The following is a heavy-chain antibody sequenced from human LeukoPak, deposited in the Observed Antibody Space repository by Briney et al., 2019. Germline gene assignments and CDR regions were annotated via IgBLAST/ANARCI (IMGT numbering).Heavy chain of an antibody. CDR3: ARVPQLGMLDY. CDR1: GGSISTYY. Sequence: PSETLSLTCTVSGGSISTYYWSWIRQPPGKGLEWIGYIYYSGSTNYNPSLKSRVTISVDTSKNQFSLKLSSVTAADTAVYYCARVPQLGMLDYWGQGTLVTVSS. D-gene: IGHD7-27*01. V-gene: IGHV4-59*01. CDR2: IYYSGST. J-gene: IGHJ4*02.